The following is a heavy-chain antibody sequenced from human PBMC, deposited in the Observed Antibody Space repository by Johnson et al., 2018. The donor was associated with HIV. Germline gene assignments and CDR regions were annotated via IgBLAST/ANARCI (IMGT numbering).Heavy chain of an antibody. V-gene: IGHV3-7*01. D-gene: IGHD3-10*01. CDR3: ARQGRSVIWGGAFDI. Sequence: VQLVESGGGLVQPGGSLRLSCAASGFTFSSYWMHWVRQAPGKGLEWVANINQDGSEKYYVDSVKGRFTISRDNAKNSLYLQMNSLRVDDTAVYYCARQGRSVIWGGAFDIWSQGSTV. CDR1: GFTFSSYW. CDR2: INQDGSEK. J-gene: IGHJ3*02.